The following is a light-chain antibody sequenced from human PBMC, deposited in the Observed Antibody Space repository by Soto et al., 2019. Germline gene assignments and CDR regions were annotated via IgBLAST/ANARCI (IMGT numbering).Light chain of an antibody. CDR2: EVS. V-gene: IGLV2-8*01. Sequence: QSALTQPPSASGSHGQSVTISCTGTSSDVGGYNYVSWYQQHPGNAPKLMIYEVSKRPSGVPDRFSGSKSGNTASLTVSGLQAEDEADYYCSSYAGSNNLVFGGGTKLTVL. CDR1: SSDVGGYNY. CDR3: SSYAGSNNLV. J-gene: IGLJ2*01.